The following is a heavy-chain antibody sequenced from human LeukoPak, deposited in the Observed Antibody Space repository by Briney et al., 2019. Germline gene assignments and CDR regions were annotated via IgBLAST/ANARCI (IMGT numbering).Heavy chain of an antibody. V-gene: IGHV4-61*01. J-gene: IGHJ4*02. Sequence: PSETLSLTCTVSGGSVSSGSYYWSWIRQPPGKGLEWIGCIYYSGSTNYNPSLKSRVTISVDTSKNQFSLKLSSVTAADTAVYYCAREVSGGSVDFGYWGQGTLVTVSS. CDR1: GGSVSSGSYY. CDR3: AREVSGGSVDFGY. CDR2: IYYSGST. D-gene: IGHD2-15*01.